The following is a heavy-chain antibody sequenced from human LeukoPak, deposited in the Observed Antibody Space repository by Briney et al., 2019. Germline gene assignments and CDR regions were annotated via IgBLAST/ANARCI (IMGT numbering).Heavy chain of an antibody. J-gene: IGHJ4*02. CDR2: VHTSGES. CDR3: ARENYFAGGDYGADF. D-gene: IGHD2-21*01. CDR1: GGSISSNY. V-gene: IGHV4-4*07. Sequence: PSETLSLTCTVSGGSISSNYWSWIRQPAGKGLEWIGRVHTSGESNYHPSLKTRVTMSADTSKNQFSLRLSSVTAADTAVYFCARENYFAGGDYGADFWGQGTLVTVSS.